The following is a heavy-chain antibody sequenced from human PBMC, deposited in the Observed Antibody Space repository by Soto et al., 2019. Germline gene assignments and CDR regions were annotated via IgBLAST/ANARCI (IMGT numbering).Heavy chain of an antibody. V-gene: IGHV3-30*03. CDR1: GFTFSSYG. D-gene: IGHD3-22*01. J-gene: IGHJ4*02. CDR3: ATKWDSGYEDG. CDR2: ISYDGSNK. Sequence: QVQLVESGGGVVQPGRSLRLSCAASGFTFSSYGMHWVRQAPGKGLEWVAVISYDGSNKYYADSVKGRFTISRDNSKNTLYLKMNSLRAEDTAVYYCATKWDSGYEDGWGQGTLVTVSS.